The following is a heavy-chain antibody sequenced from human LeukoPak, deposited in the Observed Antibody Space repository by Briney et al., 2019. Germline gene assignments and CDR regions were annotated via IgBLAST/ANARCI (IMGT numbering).Heavy chain of an antibody. CDR3: ARDHGGDYDLDFDY. Sequence: ASVKVSCKASGYTFTSYGISWVRQAPGQGLEWMGWISAYNGNTNYAQKLQGRVTMTTDTSTSTAYMELRSLRSDDTAVYYCARDHGGDYDLDFDYWGQGTLVTVSS. V-gene: IGHV1-18*04. J-gene: IGHJ4*02. D-gene: IGHD4-17*01. CDR2: ISAYNGNT. CDR1: GYTFTSYG.